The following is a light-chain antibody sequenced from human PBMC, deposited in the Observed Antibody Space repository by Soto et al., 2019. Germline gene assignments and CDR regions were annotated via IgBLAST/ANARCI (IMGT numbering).Light chain of an antibody. J-gene: IGLJ2*01. CDR2: DVS. V-gene: IGLV2-11*01. CDR1: SSDDGGYNY. CDR3: CSYAGSYTPVV. Sequence: QSVLTQPRSVSGSPGQSVTISCTGTSSDDGGYNYVSWYQQHPGKAPKLMIYDVSKRPSGVPDRFSGSKSGNTASLTISGLQAEDEADYYCCSYAGSYTPVVFGGGTKLTVL.